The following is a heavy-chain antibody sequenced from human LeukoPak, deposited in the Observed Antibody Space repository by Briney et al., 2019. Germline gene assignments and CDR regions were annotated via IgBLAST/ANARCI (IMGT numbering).Heavy chain of an antibody. J-gene: IGHJ4*02. CDR1: GGSISTYY. CDR3: AYSVVAAVTPFY. V-gene: IGHV4-59*01. Sequence: PSETLSLTCTVSGGSISTYYWNWIRQSPGKGLEWIASIFTGGNTNYNPSLRSRVTISADKSKNQFSLQLNSVTATDTAVYYCAYSVVAAVTPFYWGQGALVTVSS. CDR2: IFTGGNT. D-gene: IGHD2-15*01.